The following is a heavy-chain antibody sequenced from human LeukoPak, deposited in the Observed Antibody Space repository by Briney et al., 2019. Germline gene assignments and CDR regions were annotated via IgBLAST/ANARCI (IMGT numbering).Heavy chain of an antibody. CDR2: IYPGDSDT. CDR1: GYSFTSYW. Sequence: GAPLNISCKGSGYSFTSYWIGWVRQLPGKGLEWRGIIYPGDSDTRYSPSFPGQVTISADKSISTAYLQWSSLKASDTAMYYCARPCGGDCFGAFVIWGQGTMVTVSS. CDR3: ARPCGGDCFGAFVI. J-gene: IGHJ3*02. V-gene: IGHV5-51*01. D-gene: IGHD2-21*02.